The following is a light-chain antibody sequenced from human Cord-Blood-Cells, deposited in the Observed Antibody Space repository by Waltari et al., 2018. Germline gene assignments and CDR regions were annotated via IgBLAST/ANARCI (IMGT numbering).Light chain of an antibody. CDR2: LGS. CDR1: QSLLHSNGYNY. Sequence: DIVMTQSPLSLPVTPGEPASISCRSSQSLLHSNGYNYLDWYLQKPGQSPQLLIYLGSNRASGVPDRFSGSGSGTDFTLKISRVEAEDVGVCYYMQALQTPLTFGPGTKVDIK. V-gene: IGKV2-28*01. J-gene: IGKJ3*01. CDR3: MQALQTPLT.